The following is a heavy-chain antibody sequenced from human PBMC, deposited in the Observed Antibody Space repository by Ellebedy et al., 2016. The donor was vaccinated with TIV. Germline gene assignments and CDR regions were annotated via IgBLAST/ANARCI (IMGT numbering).Heavy chain of an antibody. CDR1: GGSISSYY. D-gene: IGHD6-13*01. V-gene: IGHV4-59*01. CDR3: ARVVWQQPVSYAFDI. Sequence: MPSETLSLTCTVSGGSISSYYWSWIRQPPGKGLEWIGYIYYSGSTNYNLSLKSRVTISVYTSKNQFSLKLNSVTAADTAVYFCARVVWQQPVSYAFDIWGQGTMVTVSS. CDR2: IYYSGST. J-gene: IGHJ3*02.